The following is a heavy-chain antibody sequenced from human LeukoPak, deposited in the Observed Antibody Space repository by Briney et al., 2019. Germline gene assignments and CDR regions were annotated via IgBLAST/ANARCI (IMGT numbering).Heavy chain of an antibody. J-gene: IGHJ1*01. CDR1: GFTFSSYA. D-gene: IGHD6-13*01. CDR2: ISGSGGST. CDR3: AIQQLGLTNAEYFQH. Sequence: PGGSLRLSCAASGFTFSSYAMSWVRQAPGKGLEWISAISGSGGSTYYADSVKGRLTISRDNSKNTLYLQMNSLRAEDTAVYYCAIQQLGLTNAEYFQHWGQGTLVTVSS. V-gene: IGHV3-23*01.